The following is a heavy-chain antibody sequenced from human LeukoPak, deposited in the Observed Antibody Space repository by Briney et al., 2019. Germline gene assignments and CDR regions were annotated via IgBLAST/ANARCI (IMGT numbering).Heavy chain of an antibody. CDR2: VHFSGDI. D-gene: IGHD3-9*01. Sequence: SETLPLTCTVSGGSLNFKTNSWAWVRQPPGRSLEWIGAVHFSGDIYYNPSVMSRVTISVDRSKNQYFLRLNSLTATDTAIYYCARLPTGYPNWFDAWGRGILVTVSS. CDR3: ARLPTGYPNWFDA. CDR1: GGSLNFKTNS. V-gene: IGHV4-39*01. J-gene: IGHJ5*02.